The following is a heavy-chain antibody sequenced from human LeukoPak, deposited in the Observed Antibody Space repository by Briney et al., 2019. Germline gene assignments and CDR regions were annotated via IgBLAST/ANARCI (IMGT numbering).Heavy chain of an antibody. CDR2: ICGSGGGT. Sequence: GGSLRLSCAASGFTLSSYAIRGVPQAPVKGLEWVSSICGSGGGTYYADSVKGRFTISRDNSTNTLYLHMSSLRAEETAGYYCAGVVAATGYFDYWGQGTLVTVSS. D-gene: IGHD2-15*01. V-gene: IGHV3-23*01. CDR3: AGVVAATGYFDY. J-gene: IGHJ4*02. CDR1: GFTLSSYA.